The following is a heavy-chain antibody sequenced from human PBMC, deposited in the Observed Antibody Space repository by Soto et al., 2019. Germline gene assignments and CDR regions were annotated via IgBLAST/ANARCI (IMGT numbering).Heavy chain of an antibody. Sequence: EVQLVESGGGLVQPGRSLRLSCAASGFTFDDYAMHWVRQAPGKGLEWVSGISWNSGSIGYADSVKGRFTISRDNAKNSLYLQMNSLRAEDTALYYCAKDLGIAVAGTLSPWGQGTLVTVSS. J-gene: IGHJ5*02. CDR3: AKDLGIAVAGTLSP. D-gene: IGHD6-19*01. CDR2: ISWNSGSI. CDR1: GFTFDDYA. V-gene: IGHV3-9*01.